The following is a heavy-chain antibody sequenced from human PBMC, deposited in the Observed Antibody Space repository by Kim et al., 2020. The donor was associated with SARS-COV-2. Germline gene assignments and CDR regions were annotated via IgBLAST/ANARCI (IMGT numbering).Heavy chain of an antibody. Sequence: GGSLRLSCAASGFTLSSYWMHWVRQAPGKGLVWVSRINSDGSSTSYADSVKGRFTISRDNAKNTLYLQMNSLRAEDTAVYYCARVYCGGDCYYYYYYYGMDGWGQGTTVTVSS. V-gene: IGHV3-74*01. J-gene: IGHJ6*02. CDR3: ARVYCGGDCYYYYYYYGMDG. CDR1: GFTLSSYW. D-gene: IGHD2-21*02. CDR2: INSDGSST.